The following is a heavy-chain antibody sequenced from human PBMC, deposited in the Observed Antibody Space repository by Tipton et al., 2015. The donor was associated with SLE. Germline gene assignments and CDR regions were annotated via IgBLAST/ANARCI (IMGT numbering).Heavy chain of an antibody. Sequence: TLSLTCAVSGYSISSGYYWGWIRQPPGKGLEWIGSIYHSGSTYYNPSLKSRVTISVDTSKNQFSLKLSFVTAADTAVYYCARDLTYGDYLLGAFDIWGQGTMVTVSS. J-gene: IGHJ3*02. CDR2: IYHSGST. CDR1: GYSISSGYY. CDR3: ARDLTYGDYLLGAFDI. V-gene: IGHV4-38-2*02. D-gene: IGHD4-17*01.